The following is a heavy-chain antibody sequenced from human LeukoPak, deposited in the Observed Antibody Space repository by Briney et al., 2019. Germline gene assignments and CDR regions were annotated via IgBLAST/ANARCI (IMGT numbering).Heavy chain of an antibody. CDR2: TYYRSNWSN. J-gene: IGHJ3*02. Sequence: SQTLSLTCAISGDSVSSNSAAWNWIRQSPSRGLEWLGRTYYRSNWSNEYGVSVKSRITITPDTSKNQFSLQLNSVTPEDTAVYYCARGPAGTGAFDIWGQGTMVTVSS. CDR1: GDSVSSNSAA. V-gene: IGHV6-1*01. D-gene: IGHD6-13*01. CDR3: ARGPAGTGAFDI.